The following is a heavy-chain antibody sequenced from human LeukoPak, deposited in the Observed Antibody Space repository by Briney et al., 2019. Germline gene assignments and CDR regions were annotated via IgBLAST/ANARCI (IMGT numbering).Heavy chain of an antibody. V-gene: IGHV3-23*01. CDR3: AKDWIQFNRVFDCFDS. D-gene: IGHD5-18*01. CDR2: IGNTET. J-gene: IGHJ4*02. CDR1: GFPFETNA. Sequence: PGGSLRLSCATSGFPFETNAMSWVRQAPGKGLEWVATIGNTETFYADSVTGRFTISRDNSKNTVNLQMNRLRVEDTAIYYCAKDWIQFNRVFDCFDSWGQGTLVIVSS.